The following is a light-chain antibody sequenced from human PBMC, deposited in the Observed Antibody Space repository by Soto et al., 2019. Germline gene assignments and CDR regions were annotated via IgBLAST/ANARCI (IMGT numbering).Light chain of an antibody. Sequence: QSALTQPPSASGSPGQSVTISCTGTGSDVGAYNYVSWYQQHPGKVPKLIIYKVTKRPSGVPDRFSGSRSGNTASLTVSGLQGEDEADYYCSSYAGSDVVFGGGTKLTVL. CDR2: KVT. V-gene: IGLV2-8*01. J-gene: IGLJ2*01. CDR1: GSDVGAYNY. CDR3: SSYAGSDVV.